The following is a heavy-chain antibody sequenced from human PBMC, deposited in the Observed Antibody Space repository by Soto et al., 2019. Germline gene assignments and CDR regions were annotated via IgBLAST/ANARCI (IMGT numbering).Heavy chain of an antibody. Sequence: PGGSLRLSCAASGFTFSSYAMSWVRQAPGKGLEWVSAISGSGGSTYYADSVKGRFTISRDNSKNTLYLQMNSLRAEDTAVYYCAKGRAYYDSSGYYYPPPDAFDIWGQGTMVTVSS. V-gene: IGHV3-23*01. CDR3: AKGRAYYDSSGYYYPPPDAFDI. CDR2: ISGSGGST. J-gene: IGHJ3*02. CDR1: GFTFSSYA. D-gene: IGHD3-22*01.